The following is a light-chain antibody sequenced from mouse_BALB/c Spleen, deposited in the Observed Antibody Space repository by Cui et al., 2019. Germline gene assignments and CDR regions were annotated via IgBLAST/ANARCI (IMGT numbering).Light chain of an antibody. CDR2: WTS. V-gene: IGKV6-23*01. CDR3: QQYSSYPLT. CDR1: QDVGTA. Sequence: DIVMTQTHKLMSTSVGDRVSITFTASQDVGTAVVWYQQKPGNSPKLLIYWTSNLDTGVPDRFSGSGSGTDFTLTISNVQSEDLADYYCQQYSSYPLTFGAGTKLELK. J-gene: IGKJ5*01.